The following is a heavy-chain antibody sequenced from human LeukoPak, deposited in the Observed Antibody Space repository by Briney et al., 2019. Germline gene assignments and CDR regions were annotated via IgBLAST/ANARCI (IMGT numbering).Heavy chain of an antibody. J-gene: IGHJ2*01. CDR2: IKSKTDGGTT. Sequence: GGSLRLSCAASGFTFTTYWMSWVRQAPGKGLEWVGRIKSKTDGGTTDYAAPVKGRFTISRDDSKNTLYLQMNSLKTEDTAVYYCTTAAVTLAGPDWYFDLWGRGTLVTVSS. CDR3: TTAAVTLAGPDWYFDL. V-gene: IGHV3-15*01. CDR1: GFTFTTYW. D-gene: IGHD4-17*01.